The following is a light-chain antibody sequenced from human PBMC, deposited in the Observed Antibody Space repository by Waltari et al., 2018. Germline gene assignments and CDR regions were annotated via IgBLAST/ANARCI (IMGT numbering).Light chain of an antibody. CDR2: DVN. J-gene: IGLJ1*01. Sequence: QSALTEPPSVSVSPGPSVPIPCTGTSADIRGFDAVSWYQQDPGKAPKLLIYDVNKRPAGVPGRFSGSKSGNTASLTISRLQAEDESAYYCCSYAGTYSYVFGTGPEVTVL. V-gene: IGLV2-11*01. CDR3: CSYAGTYSYV. CDR1: SADIRGFDA.